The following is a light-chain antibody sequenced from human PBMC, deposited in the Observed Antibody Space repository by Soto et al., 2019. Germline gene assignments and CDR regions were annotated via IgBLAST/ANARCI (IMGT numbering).Light chain of an antibody. CDR2: EVS. Sequence: QSALTQPASVSGSPGQSITISCTGTSSDVGGYGYVSWYQQYPGKAPKLVISEVSNRPSGVSHRFSGSRSGNTAYLTISGLQAEDEADYYCSSYTSSTTPVFGGGTKLTVL. J-gene: IGLJ3*02. V-gene: IGLV2-14*01. CDR1: SSDVGGYGY. CDR3: SSYTSSTTPV.